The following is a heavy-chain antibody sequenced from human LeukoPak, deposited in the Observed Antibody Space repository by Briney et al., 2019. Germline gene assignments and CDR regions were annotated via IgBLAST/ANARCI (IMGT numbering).Heavy chain of an antibody. CDR3: ARQRAVWELRQNYYYMDV. D-gene: IGHD1-26*01. Sequence: GGSLRLSCAASGFTFSKYAMSWVRQAPGKGLEWVSSISAGGGSTYSADSVKGRFTISRDNSKNTLSLQMNSLRADDTAVYYCARQRAVWELRQNYYYMDVWGKGTTVTVSS. V-gene: IGHV3-23*01. CDR1: GFTFSKYA. J-gene: IGHJ6*03. CDR2: ISAGGGST.